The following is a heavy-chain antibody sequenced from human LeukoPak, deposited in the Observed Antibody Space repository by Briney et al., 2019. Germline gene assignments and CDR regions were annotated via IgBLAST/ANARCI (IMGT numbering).Heavy chain of an antibody. D-gene: IGHD6-6*01. CDR1: GYSFTSYW. V-gene: IGHV5-51*01. J-gene: IGHJ3*02. CDR3: ARPPSCSSFDI. CDR2: IYPGDSDT. Sequence: GESLQISCKGSGYSFTSYWIGWVRQLPGKGLEWMGIIYPGDSDTRYSPSFQGQVTISADKSISTAYLQWSSLKASDTAMYYCARPPSCSSFDIWGQGTMVTVSS.